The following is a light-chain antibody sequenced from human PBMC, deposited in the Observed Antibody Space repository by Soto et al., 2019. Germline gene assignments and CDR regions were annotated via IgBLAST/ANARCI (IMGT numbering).Light chain of an antibody. V-gene: IGLV2-14*03. Sequence: QSAMAKPASGSGSPGPSIAISCTGTSSDVGGYNYVSWYQHHPGKAPKLMIYDVSNRPSGVSNRFSGSKSGNTASLIISGLQAEDEADYYCSSYTSSSTLSTYVFGTGTKVTVL. J-gene: IGLJ1*01. CDR1: SSDVGGYNY. CDR3: SSYTSSSTLSTYV. CDR2: DVS.